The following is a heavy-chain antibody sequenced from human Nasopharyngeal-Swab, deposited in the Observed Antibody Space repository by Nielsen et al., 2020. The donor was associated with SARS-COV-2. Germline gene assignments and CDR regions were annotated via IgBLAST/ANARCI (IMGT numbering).Heavy chain of an antibody. Sequence: ASVKVSCKGSGYTFHSFDVTWVRQAPGQGLEWMGWISTQTGYTNYAQRFQDRVTMTTDTFTTTAYMELRSLRFDDAAVYYCARGRGPTDYWGQGTLVTVSS. V-gene: IGHV1-18*01. CDR1: GYTFHSFD. J-gene: IGHJ4*02. CDR2: ISTQTGYT. D-gene: IGHD3-10*01. CDR3: ARGRGPTDY.